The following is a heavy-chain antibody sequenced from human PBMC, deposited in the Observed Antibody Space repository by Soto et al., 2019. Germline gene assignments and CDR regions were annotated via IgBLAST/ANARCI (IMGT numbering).Heavy chain of an antibody. D-gene: IGHD3-3*01. CDR1: GGTFSSYA. V-gene: IGHV1-69*13. Sequence: SVKVSCKASGGTFSSYAISWVRQAPGQGLEWMGGIIPIFGTANYAQEFQGRVTITADESTSTAYMELSSLRSEDTAVYYCARVSRINYDFWSGYFDYWGQGTLVTVSS. CDR2: IIPIFGTA. J-gene: IGHJ4*02. CDR3: ARVSRINYDFWSGYFDY.